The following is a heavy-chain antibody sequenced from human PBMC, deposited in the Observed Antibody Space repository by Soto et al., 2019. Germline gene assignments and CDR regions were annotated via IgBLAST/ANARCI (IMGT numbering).Heavy chain of an antibody. J-gene: IGHJ6*03. V-gene: IGHV5-51*01. CDR2: IYPGDSDT. CDR3: ARRLGYCSSTSCYTDKDYYMDV. D-gene: IGHD2-2*02. CDR1: GYSFTSYW. Sequence: GESLKISCKGSGYSFTSYWIGWVRQMPGKGLEWMGIIYPGDSDTRYSPSFQGQVTISADKSISTAYLQWSSLKASDTAMYYCARRLGYCSSTSCYTDKDYYMDVWGKGTTVTVSS.